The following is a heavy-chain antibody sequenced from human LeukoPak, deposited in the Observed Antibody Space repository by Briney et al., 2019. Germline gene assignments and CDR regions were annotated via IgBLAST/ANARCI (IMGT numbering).Heavy chain of an antibody. CDR3: AAKGSYYYDTGFDY. CDR1: GFTFTSPA. Sequence: SVKVSCKASGFTFTSPAMQWVRQARGQRLEWIGWIVVGSGNTNYAQKFQERVTITRDMSTSTAYMELSSLRSEDTAVYYCAAKGSYYYDTGFDYWGQGTLVTVSS. CDR2: IVVGSGNT. V-gene: IGHV1-58*02. D-gene: IGHD3-22*01. J-gene: IGHJ4*02.